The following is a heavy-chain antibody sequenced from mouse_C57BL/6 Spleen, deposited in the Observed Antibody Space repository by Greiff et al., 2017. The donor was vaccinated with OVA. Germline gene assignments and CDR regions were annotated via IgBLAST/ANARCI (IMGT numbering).Heavy chain of an antibody. V-gene: IGHV1-18*01. D-gene: IGHD4-1*01. CDR3: ARSEVANWDVDYFDY. J-gene: IGHJ2*01. CDR2: INPNNGGT. CDR1: GYTFTDYN. Sequence: EVQLQESGPELVKPGASVKIPCKASGYTFTDYNMDWVKQSHGKSLEWIGDINPNNGGTIYNQKFKGKATLTVDKSSSTAYMELRSLTSEDTAVYYCARSEVANWDVDYFDYWGQGTTLTVSS.